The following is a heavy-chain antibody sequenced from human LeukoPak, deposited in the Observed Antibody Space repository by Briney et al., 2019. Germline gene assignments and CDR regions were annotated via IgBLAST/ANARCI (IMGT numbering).Heavy chain of an antibody. CDR2: IWYDGSKK. D-gene: IGHD3-22*01. Sequence: AGGSLRLSCAASRFTLSSYAMHWVRQAPGEGLEWVAVIWYDGSKKYYAESVKGRFTISRDNSKNTLYLRMNSLRDEDTAVYYCARDYYDSSGYYRVYFYYYGMDVWGQGTTVTVSS. CDR1: RFTLSSYA. V-gene: IGHV3-33*01. J-gene: IGHJ6*02. CDR3: ARDYYDSSGYYRVYFYYYGMDV.